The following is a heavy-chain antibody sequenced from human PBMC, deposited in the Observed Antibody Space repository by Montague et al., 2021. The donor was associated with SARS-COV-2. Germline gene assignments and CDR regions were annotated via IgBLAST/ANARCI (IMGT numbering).Heavy chain of an antibody. Sequence: SLRLSCAASGFTFDDYGMSWVRQAPGKGLEWVADIKWNGGSTDYADSVKGRFTISRDNAKNSLYLQMNSLRAEDTALYYCASIAPHAESIAAAGTSIDYWGEGTLVTVSS. D-gene: IGHD6-13*01. V-gene: IGHV3-20*04. J-gene: IGHJ4*02. CDR1: GFTFDDYG. CDR2: IKWNGGST. CDR3: ASIAPHAESIAAAGTSIDY.